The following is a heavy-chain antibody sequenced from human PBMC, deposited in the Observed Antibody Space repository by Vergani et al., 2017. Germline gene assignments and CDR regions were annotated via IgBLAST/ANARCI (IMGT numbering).Heavy chain of an antibody. J-gene: IGHJ4*02. CDR3: ARAGWNYDGDY. Sequence: QVQWMQPAPEVKKPRTSVKVSCKSSVGTFSSNAISWVRQAPGQGLEWMGGVIPIFGTANYAQKFQGRVTITADESTSTAYMELSSLRSEDTAVYYCARAGWNYDGDYWGQGTLVTVSS. CDR2: VIPIFGTA. V-gene: IGHV1-69*01. D-gene: IGHD1-7*01. CDR1: VGTFSSNA.